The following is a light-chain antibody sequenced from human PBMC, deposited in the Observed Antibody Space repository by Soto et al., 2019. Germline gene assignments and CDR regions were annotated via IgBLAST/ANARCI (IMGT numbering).Light chain of an antibody. J-gene: IGLJ1*01. CDR1: SSDVGSYNR. V-gene: IGLV2-18*02. Sequence: QSVLTQPPSVSGSPGQSVAISCTGTSSDVGSYNRVSWYQQPPGTAPKVMIYEVSNRPSGVPDRCSGSKSGNTASLTISGLQAEDEADYYCSSYTSSSTYVFGTGTKVT. CDR2: EVS. CDR3: SSYTSSSTYV.